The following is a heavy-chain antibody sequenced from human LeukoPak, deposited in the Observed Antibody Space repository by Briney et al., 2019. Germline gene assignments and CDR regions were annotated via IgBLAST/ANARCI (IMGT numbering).Heavy chain of an antibody. J-gene: IGHJ4*02. V-gene: IGHV3-74*01. CDR1: GFTFSKYW. D-gene: IGHD6-19*01. Sequence: GGSLRLACAASGFTFSKYWMLWVRQAPGKGLESVSRINTDGTVTTYADSVKGRFTVSRDNADNTMFLQMNSVRDEDTAVYYCATKQWLAPPPDSWGQGTPVTVSS. CDR2: INTDGTVT. CDR3: ATKQWLAPPPDS.